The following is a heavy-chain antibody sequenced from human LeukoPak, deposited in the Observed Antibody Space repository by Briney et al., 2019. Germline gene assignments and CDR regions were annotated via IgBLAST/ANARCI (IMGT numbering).Heavy chain of an antibody. Sequence: PSETLSLTCTVSGGSISSYYWSWIRQPPGKGLEWIGYIYYSGSTNYNPSLRSRVTISVDTSKNQFSLKLSSVTAADTAVYYCARAKPGYYYDSSGYYRSYYFDYWGQGTLVTVSS. D-gene: IGHD3-22*01. CDR2: IYYSGST. CDR3: ARAKPGYYYDSSGYYRSYYFDY. J-gene: IGHJ4*02. V-gene: IGHV4-59*01. CDR1: GGSISSYY.